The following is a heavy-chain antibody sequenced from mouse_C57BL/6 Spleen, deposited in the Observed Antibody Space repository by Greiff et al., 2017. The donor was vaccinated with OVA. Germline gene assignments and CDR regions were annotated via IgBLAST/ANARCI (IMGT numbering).Heavy chain of an antibody. CDR3: AKAGSGAY. D-gene: IGHD1-1*01. J-gene: IGHJ3*01. CDR2: FWGDGST. Sequence: VMLVESGPGLVAPSPSLSITCTVSGFSLTSYGVSWVRQPPGKGLEWLGVFWGDGSTNYHSALISRLSISKDNSKCQVFLKLNSLQNDDAATYYCAKAGSGAYWGQGTLVTVSA. CDR1: GFSLTSYG. V-gene: IGHV2-3*01.